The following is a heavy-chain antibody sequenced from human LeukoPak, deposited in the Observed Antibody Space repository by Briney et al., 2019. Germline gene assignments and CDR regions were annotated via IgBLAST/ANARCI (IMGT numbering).Heavy chain of an antibody. D-gene: IGHD3-16*02. CDR1: GYTFTSYG. J-gene: IGHJ6*02. V-gene: IGHV1-18*01. CDR3: ARDRRVNYVWGSYRQWYGMDV. CDR2: ISAYNGNT. Sequence: ASVKVSCKASGYTFTSYGISWVRQAPGQGLEWMGWISAYNGNTNYAQKLQGRVTMTTDTSTSTAYMELRSLRSDDTAVYYCARDRRVNYVWGSYRQWYGMDVWGQGTTVTVSS.